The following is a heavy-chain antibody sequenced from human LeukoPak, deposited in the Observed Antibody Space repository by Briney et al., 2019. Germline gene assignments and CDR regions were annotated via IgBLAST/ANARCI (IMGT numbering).Heavy chain of an antibody. V-gene: IGHV1-69*05. CDR1: GFSSYA. J-gene: IGHJ6*03. Sequence: ASVKVSCKASGFSSYANSWVRQAPGHGLEWMGGVIPAFGTTNYAQKFQGRVTVTTDESTSTVYMELSGLRFEDTAVYYCAKADYGEYYYMDVWGKGTTVTVSS. D-gene: IGHD4-17*01. CDR3: AKADYGEYYYMDV. CDR2: VIPAFGTT.